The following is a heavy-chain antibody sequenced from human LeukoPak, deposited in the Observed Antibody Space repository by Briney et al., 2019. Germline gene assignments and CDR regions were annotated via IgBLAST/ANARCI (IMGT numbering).Heavy chain of an antibody. CDR2: LYSDDST. D-gene: IGHD3-10*01. V-gene: IGHV3-53*01. J-gene: IGHJ3*02. Sequence: GVSLRLTCAASGFTVSSNYMSWVRQAPGKGLEWVSVLYSDDSTYYADSVKGRFTISRDNSKNTLYLQMNSLRAEDTAVYYCAKDLSGPLGYGSGDAFDIWGQGTVVTVSS. CDR1: GFTVSSNY. CDR3: AKDLSGPLGYGSGDAFDI.